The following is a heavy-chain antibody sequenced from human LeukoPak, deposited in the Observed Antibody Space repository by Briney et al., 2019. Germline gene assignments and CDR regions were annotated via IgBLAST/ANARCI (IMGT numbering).Heavy chain of an antibody. Sequence: SVKVSCKASVGTFSSYAISWVGQAPGQGLEWMGGIIPIFGTANYAQKFQGSVTITADTSTSTVYMELSSLRSEETAVYYCARDQGLTAPPPYGLDVWGQGTTVIVSS. CDR2: IIPIFGTA. J-gene: IGHJ6*02. D-gene: IGHD5-18*01. CDR3: ARDQGLTAPPPYGLDV. V-gene: IGHV1-69*06. CDR1: VGTFSSYA.